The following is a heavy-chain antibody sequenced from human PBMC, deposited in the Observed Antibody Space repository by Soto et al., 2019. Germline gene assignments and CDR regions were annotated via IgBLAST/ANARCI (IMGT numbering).Heavy chain of an antibody. Sequence: SLRLSCAASGFTFSSYWMHWVRQAPGKGLVWVSRINSDGSSTSYADSVKGRFTISRDNAKNTLYLQMNSLRAEDTAVYYCARDLRSELVQGVYYYGMDVWGQGTTVTVSS. CDR1: GFTFSSYW. J-gene: IGHJ6*02. V-gene: IGHV3-74*01. CDR3: ARDLRSELVQGVYYYGMDV. D-gene: IGHD6-6*01. CDR2: INSDGSST.